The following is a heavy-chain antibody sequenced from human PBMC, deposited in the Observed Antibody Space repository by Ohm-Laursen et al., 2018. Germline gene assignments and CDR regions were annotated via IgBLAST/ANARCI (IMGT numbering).Heavy chain of an antibody. CDR1: GFTFSSYA. D-gene: IGHD3-10*01. V-gene: IGHV3-23*01. J-gene: IGHJ6*02. CDR2: ISGSGVNT. Sequence: SLRLSCTASGFTFSSYAITWVRQAPGKGLEWVSAISGSGVNTYYADSVKGRFTISRDNSKNTLFLQMNSLRAEDTAVYYCAKALVRGYYYYGMDVWGQGTTVTVSS. CDR3: AKALVRGYYYYGMDV.